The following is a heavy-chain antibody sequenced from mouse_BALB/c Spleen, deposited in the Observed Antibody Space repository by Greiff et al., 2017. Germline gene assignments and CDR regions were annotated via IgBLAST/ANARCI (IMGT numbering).Heavy chain of an antibody. Sequence: EVQLQESGGGLVQPGGSLRLSCATSGFTFTDYYMSWVRQPPGKALEWLGFIRNKANGYTTEYSASVKGRFTISRDNSQSILYLQMNTLRAEDSATYYCAREIIHYYGYNYAMDYWGQGTSVTVSS. D-gene: IGHD1-2*01. CDR3: AREIIHYYGYNYAMDY. CDR2: IRNKANGYTT. V-gene: IGHV7-3*02. J-gene: IGHJ4*01. CDR1: GFTFTDYY.